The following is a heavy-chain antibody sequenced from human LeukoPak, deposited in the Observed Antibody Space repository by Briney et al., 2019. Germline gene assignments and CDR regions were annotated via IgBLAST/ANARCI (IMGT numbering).Heavy chain of an antibody. V-gene: IGHV1-2*02. Sequence: ASVKVSCKASGYTFTGYYMHWVRQAPGQGLEWMGWINPNSGGTNYAQKFQGRVTMTRDMSTSTVHMEPSSLRSEDTAVYYCARRRYDILKPYYYYYYYMDVWGKGTTVTVSS. CDR1: GYTFTGYY. CDR2: INPNSGGT. J-gene: IGHJ6*03. CDR3: ARRRYDILKPYYYYYYYMDV. D-gene: IGHD3-9*01.